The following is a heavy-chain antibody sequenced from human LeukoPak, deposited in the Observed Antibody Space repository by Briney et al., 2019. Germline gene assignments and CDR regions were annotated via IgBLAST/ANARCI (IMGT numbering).Heavy chain of an antibody. J-gene: IGHJ4*02. CDR2: IYYSRST. CDR3: ARVGPFFDY. V-gene: IGHV4-39*02. CDR1: GCFLSSRSYY. Sequence: PSETLSLTCTVSGCFLSSRSYYRAWIRQPPGKGLERIGSIYYSRSTYYNPSIKSRVTISVDTSKNHFSLRLSSVTTANTAVYYCARVGPFFDYWGQGILVTVSS.